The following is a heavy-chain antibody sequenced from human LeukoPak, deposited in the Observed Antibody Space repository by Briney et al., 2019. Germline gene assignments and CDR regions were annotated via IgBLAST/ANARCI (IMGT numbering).Heavy chain of an antibody. CDR2: INHSGST. Sequence: SETLSLTCAVYGGSFSGYYWSWIRQPPGKGLEWIGEINHSGSTNYNPSLKSRATISVDTSKNQFSLKLSSVTAADTAVYYCARASSIAAAGNYYYYYMDVWGKGTTVTVSS. D-gene: IGHD6-13*01. CDR1: GGSFSGYY. V-gene: IGHV4-34*01. J-gene: IGHJ6*03. CDR3: ARASSIAAAGNYYYYYMDV.